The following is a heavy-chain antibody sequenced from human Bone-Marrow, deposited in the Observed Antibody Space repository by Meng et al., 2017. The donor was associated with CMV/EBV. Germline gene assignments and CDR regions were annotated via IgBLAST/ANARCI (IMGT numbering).Heavy chain of an antibody. CDR1: GFTFSSYS. CDR2: ISSSSSYI. Sequence: GESLKISCAASGFTFSSYSMNWVRQAPGKGLEWVSSISSSSSYIYYADSVKGRFTISRDNAKNSLYLQMNSLRAEDTAVYYCAKAQGKGYWGQGTLVTVSS. V-gene: IGHV3-21*04. CDR3: AKAQGKGY. J-gene: IGHJ4*02. D-gene: IGHD3-10*01.